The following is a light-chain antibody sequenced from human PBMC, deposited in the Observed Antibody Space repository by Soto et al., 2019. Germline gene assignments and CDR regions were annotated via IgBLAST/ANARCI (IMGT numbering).Light chain of an antibody. Sequence: EIVLTQSPATLSLSPGERATLSCRASRSISSYLDWYQQKRGQAPRLLIYDASKMATGIPARFSGSGSGTDFTLTISSLETEDFAVYYCQQRGSLPITFGQGTRLEIK. CDR1: RSISSY. CDR2: DAS. V-gene: IGKV3-11*01. J-gene: IGKJ5*01. CDR3: QQRGSLPIT.